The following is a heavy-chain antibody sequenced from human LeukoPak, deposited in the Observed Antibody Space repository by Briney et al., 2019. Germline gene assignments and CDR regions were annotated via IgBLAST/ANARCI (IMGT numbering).Heavy chain of an antibody. CDR2: ISYDGSNK. D-gene: IGHD3-16*01. V-gene: IGHV3-30*01. CDR3: ARDLDYPDFDY. J-gene: IGHJ4*02. CDR1: GFTFSSYA. Sequence: GGSLRLSCAASGFTFSSYAMHWVRQAPGKGLEWVAVISYDGSNKYYADPVKGRFTISRDNSKNTLYLQMNSLRAEDTAVYYCARDLDYPDFDYWGQGTLVTVSS.